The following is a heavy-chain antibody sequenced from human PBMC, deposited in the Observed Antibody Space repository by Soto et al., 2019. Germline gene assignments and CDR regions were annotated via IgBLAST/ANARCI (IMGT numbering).Heavy chain of an antibody. CDR2: INPNSGGT. J-gene: IGHJ3*02. CDR3: ASTTGGTVTTGNAFDI. V-gene: IGHV1-2*04. Sequence: QVQLVQSGAEVKKPGASVKVSCKASGYTFTGYYMHWVRQAPGQGLEWMGWINPNSGGTNYAQKFQGWVTMTRDTSISTAYMELSRLRSDDTAVYYCASTTGGTVTTGNAFDIWGQGTMVTVSS. D-gene: IGHD4-17*01. CDR1: GYTFTGYY.